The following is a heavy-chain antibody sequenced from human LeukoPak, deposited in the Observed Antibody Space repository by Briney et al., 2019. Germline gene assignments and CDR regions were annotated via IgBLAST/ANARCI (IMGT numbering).Heavy chain of an antibody. CDR1: GYTFTSYY. CDR3: ARVGASFTSSGWFDP. J-gene: IGHJ5*02. CDR2: INPSGGGT. Sequence: VASVKVSCKASGYTFTSYYMHWVRQAPGQGLEWMGIINPSGGGTRYAQKLQGRVTMTRDTSTSTVYLELSSLRSEDTAVYYCARVGASFTSSGWFDPWGQGTLVTVSS. V-gene: IGHV1-46*04. D-gene: IGHD2-2*01.